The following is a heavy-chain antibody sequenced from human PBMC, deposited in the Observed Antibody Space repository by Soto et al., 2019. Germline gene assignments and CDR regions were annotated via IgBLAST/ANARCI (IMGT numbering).Heavy chain of an antibody. CDR2: ILSIGSSE. J-gene: IGHJ4*02. CDR3: AKDYGSGTYLLDN. V-gene: IGHV3-30*18. CDR1: GFTFSSYW. D-gene: IGHD3-10*01. Sequence: GGSLRLSCAASGFTFSSYWMSWVRQAPGKGLEWVALILSIGSSEYYADSVKDRFTISRDNSKNTLYLQMNSLRAEDTAIYYCAKDYGSGTYLLDNWGQGTQVTVSS.